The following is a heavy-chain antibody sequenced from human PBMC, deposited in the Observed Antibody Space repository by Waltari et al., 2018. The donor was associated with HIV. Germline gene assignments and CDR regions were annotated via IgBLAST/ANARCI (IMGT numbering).Heavy chain of an antibody. J-gene: IGHJ4*02. CDR3: TRLSIVVVTAIDF. CDR1: GGSISSSTYY. D-gene: IGHD2-21*02. CDR2: LCYSGST. Sequence: QLQLQESGPGLVKPSETLSLTCTVSGGSISSSTYYWGWVRQPPGKGLEWLGNLCYSGSTYYNPSLKSRVTISVDTSKNQFSLKLSSVTAADTAVYYCTRLSIVVVTAIDFWGQGTLVTVSS. V-gene: IGHV4-39*01.